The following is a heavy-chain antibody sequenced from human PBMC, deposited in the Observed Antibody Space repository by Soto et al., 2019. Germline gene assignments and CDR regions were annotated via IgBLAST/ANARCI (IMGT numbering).Heavy chain of an antibody. CDR2: IIPIFGTA. D-gene: IGHD3-22*01. Sequence: QVQLVQSGAEVKKPGSSVKVSCKASGGTFSSYAISWVRQAPGQGLEWMGGIIPIFGTANYAQKFQGRVKITADERTSTAYMELSSLRSEDTAVYYCARNGGYYDSSGYYEPQLDYGGQGTLVTVSS. CDR3: ARNGGYYDSSGYYEPQLDY. CDR1: GGTFSSYA. V-gene: IGHV1-69*12. J-gene: IGHJ4*02.